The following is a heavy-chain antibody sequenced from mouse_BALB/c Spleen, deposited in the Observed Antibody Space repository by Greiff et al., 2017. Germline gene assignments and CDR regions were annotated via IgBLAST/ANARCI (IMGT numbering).Heavy chain of an antibody. V-gene: IGHV5-6*01. CDR2: ISSGGSYT. CDR3: ARRAYYRYDDAMDY. J-gene: IGHJ4*01. CDR1: GFTFSSYG. Sequence: DVHLVESGGDLVKPGGSLKLSCAASGFTFSSYGMSWVRQTPDKRLEWVATISSGGSYTYYPDSVKGRFTISRDNAKNTLYLQMSSLKSEDTAMYYCARRAYYRYDDAMDYWGQGTSVTVSS. D-gene: IGHD2-14*01.